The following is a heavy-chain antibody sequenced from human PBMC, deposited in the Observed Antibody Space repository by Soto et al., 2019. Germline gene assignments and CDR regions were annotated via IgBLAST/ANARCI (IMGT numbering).Heavy chain of an antibody. V-gene: IGHV3-30*18. CDR3: AKDLTTRELRPDYYYYGMDV. CDR1: GFTFSSYG. Sequence: GGSLRLSCAASGFTFSSYGMHWVRQAPGKGLEWVAVISYDGSNKYYADSVKGRFTISRDNSKNTLYLQMNSLRAEDTAVYYCAKDLTTRELRPDYYYYGMDVWGQGTTVTVSS. J-gene: IGHJ6*02. D-gene: IGHD4-4*01. CDR2: ISYDGSNK.